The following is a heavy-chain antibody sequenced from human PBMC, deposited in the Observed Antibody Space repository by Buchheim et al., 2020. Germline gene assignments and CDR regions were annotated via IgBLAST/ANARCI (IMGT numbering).Heavy chain of an antibody. V-gene: IGHV3-13*04. J-gene: IGHJ6*02. D-gene: IGHD1-7*01. CDR1: GFTFSNYE. CDR2: IGVGGDT. CDR3: SRGAGELELRTMDV. Sequence: EVQLVESGGGLVEPGGSLRLSCAASGFTFSNYEMHWVRQVIGKGLEWVSTIGVGGDTYYPGSVKGRFTLSRENAKNSLYLQMNSLRAGETAVYYCSRGAGELELRTMDVWGQGTT.